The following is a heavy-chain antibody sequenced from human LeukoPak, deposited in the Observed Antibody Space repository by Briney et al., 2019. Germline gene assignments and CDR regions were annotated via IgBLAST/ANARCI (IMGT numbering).Heavy chain of an antibody. V-gene: IGHV3-53*01. J-gene: IGHJ3*02. CDR2: IYSGGST. Sequence: GGSLRLSRAASGFTVSSNYMSWVRQAPGKGLGWVSVIYSGGSTYYADSVKGRFTISRDNSKNTLYLQMNSLRAEDTAVYYCARDGRYSYGHDASDIWGQGTMVTVSS. D-gene: IGHD5-18*01. CDR1: GFTVSSNY. CDR3: ARDGRYSYGHDASDI.